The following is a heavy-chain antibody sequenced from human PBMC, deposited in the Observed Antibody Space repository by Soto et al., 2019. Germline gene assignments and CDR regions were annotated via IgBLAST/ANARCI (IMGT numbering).Heavy chain of an antibody. CDR2: VSYDGSNK. CDR3: AKGANYYDSNGFYLFNF. D-gene: IGHD3-22*01. CDR1: GFTFDTGV. J-gene: IGHJ4*02. V-gene: IGHV3-30*18. Sequence: GGSLRLSCAASGFTFDTGVMHWVRQAPGRGLEWVAIVSYDGSNKQYSESVKGRFTISRDNSNNTLYLQMDSLRPEDTAVYYCAKGANYYDSNGFYLFNFWGQGTPVTVSS.